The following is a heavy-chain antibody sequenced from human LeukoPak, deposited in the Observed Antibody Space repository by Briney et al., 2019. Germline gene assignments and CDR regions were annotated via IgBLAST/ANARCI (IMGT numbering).Heavy chain of an antibody. D-gene: IGHD2-2*01. J-gene: IGHJ4*02. Sequence: GESLKISCKGSGYSFTSYWIGWVRQMPGKGLEWMGIIYPGGSDTRYSPSYQGQVTISADKSISTAYLQWSSLKASDTAMYYCARLSSRYCSSTSCYGQPIDYWGQGTLVTVSS. CDR1: GYSFTSYW. CDR2: IYPGGSDT. CDR3: ARLSSRYCSSTSCYGQPIDY. V-gene: IGHV5-51*01.